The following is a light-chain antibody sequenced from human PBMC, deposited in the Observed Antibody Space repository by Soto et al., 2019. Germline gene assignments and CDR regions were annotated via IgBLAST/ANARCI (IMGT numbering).Light chain of an antibody. CDR2: DVS. CDR3: SSYTSSSTFYV. V-gene: IGLV2-14*01. J-gene: IGLJ1*01. CDR1: SSDVGGYNY. Sequence: QTVLTQPASVAGSHGQAVTISCTGTSSDVGGYNYVSWYQQHPGKAPKLMIYDVSNRPSGVSNRFSGSKSGNTASLTISGLQAEDEADYYCSSYTSSSTFYVFGTGTKVTVL.